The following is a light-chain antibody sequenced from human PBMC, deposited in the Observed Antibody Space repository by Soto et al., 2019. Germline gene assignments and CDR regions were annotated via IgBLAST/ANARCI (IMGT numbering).Light chain of an antibody. CDR1: TGAVTSGYY. V-gene: IGLV7-43*01. CDR3: LLYYDGAQV. Sequence: QTVVTQEPSLTVSPGETVTLTCGSSTGAVTSGYYPNWFQQKPGQAPRPLIYSISNKHFWTPARFSGSLLGGKAALTLSGVQPEDEAEYYCLLYYDGAQVFGGGTKLTVL. J-gene: IGLJ3*02. CDR2: SIS.